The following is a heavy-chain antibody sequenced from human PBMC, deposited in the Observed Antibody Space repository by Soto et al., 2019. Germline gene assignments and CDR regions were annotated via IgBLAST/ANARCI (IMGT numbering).Heavy chain of an antibody. J-gene: IGHJ5*02. V-gene: IGHV3-74*01. CDR3: ARGCAVTATYTFDP. Sequence: ELQLAESGGGLVQPGGSLRLSCAASGFTFSSYWMHWVRQAPGKGLVWVSRISKDGSDTDYADSVKGRFTVSRDNARNTLYLQMNSLRAEDTALYYCARGCAVTATYTFDPWGQGTLVTVSS. CDR1: GFTFSSYW. CDR2: ISKDGSDT. D-gene: IGHD2-15*01.